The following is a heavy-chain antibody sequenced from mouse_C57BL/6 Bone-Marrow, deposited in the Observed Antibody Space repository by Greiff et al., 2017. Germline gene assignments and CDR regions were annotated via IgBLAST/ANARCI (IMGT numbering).Heavy chain of an antibody. Sequence: DVQLVESGGGLVKPGGSLKLSCAASGFTFSDYGMHWVRQAPEKGLEWVAYISSGSSTIYYADTVKGRFTISRDNAKNTLFLQMTSLRSEDTAMYYCASRNWDREYYFDYWGQGTTLTVSS. D-gene: IGHD4-1*01. J-gene: IGHJ2*01. V-gene: IGHV5-17*01. CDR2: ISSGSSTI. CDR3: ASRNWDREYYFDY. CDR1: GFTFSDYG.